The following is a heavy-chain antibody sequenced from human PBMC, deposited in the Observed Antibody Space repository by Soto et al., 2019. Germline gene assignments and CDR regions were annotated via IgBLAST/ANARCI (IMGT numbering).Heavy chain of an antibody. CDR2: INSDGSST. V-gene: IGHV3-74*01. CDR1: GFTFSSYW. J-gene: IGHJ6*02. Sequence: GGSLRLSCAASGFTFSSYWMHWVRQAPGKGLVWVSRINSDGSSTSYADSVKGRFTISRDNAKNTLYLQMNSLRAEDTAVYYCARDPYTVAMVRGPGGMDVWGQGTTVTVSS. CDR3: ARDPYTVAMVRGPGGMDV. D-gene: IGHD3-10*01.